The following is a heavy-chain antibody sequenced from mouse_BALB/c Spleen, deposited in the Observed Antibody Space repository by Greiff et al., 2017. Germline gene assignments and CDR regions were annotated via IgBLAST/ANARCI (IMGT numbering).Heavy chain of an antibody. D-gene: IGHD2-12*01. CDR1: GFTFSSFG. V-gene: IGHV5-17*02. CDR2: ISSGSSTI. CDR3: ARWERPGYYYAMDY. J-gene: IGHJ4*01. Sequence: EVQGVESGGGLVQPGGSRKLSCAASGFTFSSFGMHWVRQAPEKGLEWVAYISSGSSTIYYADTVKGRFTISRDNPKNTLFLQMTSLRSEDTAMYYCARWERPGYYYAMDYWGQGTSVTVSS.